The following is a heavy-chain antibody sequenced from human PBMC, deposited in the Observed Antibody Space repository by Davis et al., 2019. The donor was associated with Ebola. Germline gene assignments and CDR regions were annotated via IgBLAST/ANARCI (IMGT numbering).Heavy chain of an antibody. V-gene: IGHV4-59*12. Sequence: SETLSLTCTVSGGSISSYYWSWIRQPPGKGLEWIGYIYYSGRTTYNPSLKSRVTISIDTSKNQFSLKLSSVTAADTAVYYCARVRGIYCSSTSCYNNWFDPWGQGTLVTVSS. D-gene: IGHD2-2*01. CDR3: ARVRGIYCSSTSCYNNWFDP. CDR2: IYYSGRT. J-gene: IGHJ5*02. CDR1: GGSISSYY.